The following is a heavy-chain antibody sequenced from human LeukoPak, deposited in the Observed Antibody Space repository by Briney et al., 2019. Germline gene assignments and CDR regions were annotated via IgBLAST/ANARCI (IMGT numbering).Heavy chain of an antibody. D-gene: IGHD3-10*01. J-gene: IGHJ4*02. CDR3: ARSNGSGSYRGFDY. CDR1: GGSISSSY. CDR2: IFTSGST. V-gene: IGHV4-4*07. Sequence: SETLSLTCTVSGGSISSSYWSWIRQPAGKGLEWIGRIFTSGSTNYNPSLKSRVTMSVDTSKNQFSLNLSSVTAADTAVYYCARSNGSGSYRGFDYWGQGTLVTVSS.